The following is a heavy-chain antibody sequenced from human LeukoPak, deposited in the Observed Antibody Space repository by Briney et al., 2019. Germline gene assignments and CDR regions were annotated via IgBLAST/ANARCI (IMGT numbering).Heavy chain of an antibody. CDR3: ARHSNYFDY. CDR2: IYSSGST. CDR1: GGSISSSSYY. J-gene: IGHJ4*02. Sequence: PSETLSLTCTVSGGSISSSSYYWGWIRQPPGKGLEWIGSIYSSGSTYYSPSLKSRVTISVDTSKNQFSLKLSSVTAADTAVYYCARHSNYFDYWGQGTLVTVSS. V-gene: IGHV4-39*01.